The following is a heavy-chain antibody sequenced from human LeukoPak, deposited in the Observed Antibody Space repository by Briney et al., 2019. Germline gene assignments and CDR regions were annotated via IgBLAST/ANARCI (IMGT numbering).Heavy chain of an antibody. V-gene: IGHV3-33*01. D-gene: IGHD4-17*01. CDR3: ARDYGEGGYYFDY. CDR2: IWYDGSNK. J-gene: IGHJ4*02. Sequence: PGRSLRLSCVASGFTFKSYGMHWVRQAPGKGLEWVAIIWYDGSNKYYADFVKGRFTISRDNAKNTLYLQMNSLRAEDTAVYYCARDYGEGGYYFDYWGQGTLVTVSS. CDR1: GFTFKSYG.